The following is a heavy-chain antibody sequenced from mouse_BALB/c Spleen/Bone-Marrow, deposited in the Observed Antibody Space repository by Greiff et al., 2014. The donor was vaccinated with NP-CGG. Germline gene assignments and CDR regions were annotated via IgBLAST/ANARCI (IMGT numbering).Heavy chain of an antibody. CDR3: ARVFYYSTSAY. J-gene: IGHJ2*01. CDR1: GYTFTGYW. D-gene: IGHD2-5*01. Sequence: LVESGAELARPGASVKLSCKASGYTFTGYWMQWVKQRPGQGLEWIGIIYPGDGDTRYTQKFKGKATLTADKSSSTAYMQLRNLASEDSAVYYCARVFYYSTSAYWGQGTTLTVSS. V-gene: IGHV1-87*01. CDR2: IYPGDGDT.